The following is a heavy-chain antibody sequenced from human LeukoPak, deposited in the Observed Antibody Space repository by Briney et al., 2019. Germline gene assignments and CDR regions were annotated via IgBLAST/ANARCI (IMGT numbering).Heavy chain of an antibody. V-gene: IGHV4-30-4*08. CDR2: IYYSGST. CDR1: GGSISSGDYY. CDR3: ARLHGDYASGTPPFDM. Sequence: SETLSLTCTVSGGSISSGDYYWSWIRQPPGKGLEWIGYIYYSGSTYYNPSLKSRVTISVDTSKNQFSLKLSSVTAADTAVYYCARLHGDYASGTPPFDMWGQGTLVTVSS. D-gene: IGHD3-10*01. J-gene: IGHJ4*02.